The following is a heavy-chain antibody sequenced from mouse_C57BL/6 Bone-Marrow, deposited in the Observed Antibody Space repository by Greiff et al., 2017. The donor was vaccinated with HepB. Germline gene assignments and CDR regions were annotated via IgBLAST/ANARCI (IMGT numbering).Heavy chain of an antibody. CDR2: IDPSDSET. CDR3: ARSYYDFAMDY. J-gene: IGHJ4*01. V-gene: IGHV1-52*01. CDR1: GYTFTSYW. Sequence: QVQLKQPGAELVRPGSSVKLSCKASGYTFTSYWMHWVKQRPIQGLEWIGNIDPSDSETHYNQKFKDKATLTVDKSSSTAYMQLSSLTSEDSAVYYCARSYYDFAMDYWGQGTSVTVSS. D-gene: IGHD2-4*01.